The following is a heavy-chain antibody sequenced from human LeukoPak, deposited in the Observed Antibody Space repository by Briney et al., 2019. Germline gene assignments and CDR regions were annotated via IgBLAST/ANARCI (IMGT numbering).Heavy chain of an antibody. CDR2: INHSGST. Sequence: PSETLSLTCAVYGGSFSGYYWSWIRQPPGKGLEWIGEINHSGSTNYNPSLKSRVTISVDTSKNQFSLKLSSVTAADTAVYYCARRIAAAGNRFDPWGQGTLVTVSS. CDR1: GGSFSGYY. V-gene: IGHV4-34*01. D-gene: IGHD6-13*01. J-gene: IGHJ5*02. CDR3: ARRIAAAGNRFDP.